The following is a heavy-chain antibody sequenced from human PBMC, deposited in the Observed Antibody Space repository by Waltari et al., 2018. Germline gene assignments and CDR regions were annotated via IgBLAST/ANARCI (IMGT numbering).Heavy chain of an antibody. CDR2: ISYKKRKI. V-gene: IGHV3-30*09. D-gene: IGHD3-22*01. CDR3: ARDYCDRTNCHGMDV. CDR1: DFTFRSYA. Sequence: QVQLVESGGGVVQPGRSLRHSCAASDFTFRSYAIHWVRQAPGKGLEWVAVISYKKRKIYYVDSVKGRFAISRDNSKKMLYLQMNSLRAEDTAVYYCARDYCDRTNCHGMDVWGQGTTVTVSS. J-gene: IGHJ6*02.